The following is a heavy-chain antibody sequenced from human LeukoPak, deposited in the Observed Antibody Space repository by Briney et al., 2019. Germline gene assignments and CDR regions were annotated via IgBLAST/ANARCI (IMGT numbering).Heavy chain of an antibody. D-gene: IGHD2-15*01. CDR3: ARDGPQYCSGGSCYSGY. CDR1: GYTFTSYG. J-gene: IGHJ4*02. Sequence: ASVKVSCKASGYTFTSYGISWVRQAPGRGLEWMGWISAYNGNTNYAQKLQGRVTMTTDTSTSTAYMELRSLRSDDTAVYYCARDGPQYCSGGSCYSGYWGQGTLVTVSS. V-gene: IGHV1-18*01. CDR2: ISAYNGNT.